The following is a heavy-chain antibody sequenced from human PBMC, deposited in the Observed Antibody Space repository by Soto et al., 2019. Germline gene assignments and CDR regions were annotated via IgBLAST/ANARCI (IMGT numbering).Heavy chain of an antibody. CDR3: ARGSNNYNYKYYFYMDV. V-gene: IGHV1-2*02. CDR2: INPNTGVT. D-gene: IGHD4-4*01. Sequence: ASVKVSCKTSGYTFTGYYIHWVRQAPGQGLEWMGWINPNTGVTNYAQKFQGRVSMTGDTSINTASMELSWLTSDDTAVYYCARGSNNYNYKYYFYMDVWGKGTTVTVSS. CDR1: GYTFTGYY. J-gene: IGHJ6*03.